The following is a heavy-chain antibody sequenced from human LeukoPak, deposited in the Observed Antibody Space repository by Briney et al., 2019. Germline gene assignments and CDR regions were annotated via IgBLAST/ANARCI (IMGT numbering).Heavy chain of an antibody. Sequence: GGSLRLSCAASGFTFSSYAMHWVRQAPGKGLEWVAVISYDGSNKYYADSVKGRFTISRDNSKNTLYLQMNSLRAEDTAVYYCARERPIIPERPSTYYGLDVWGQGTTVTVSS. CDR3: ARERPIIPERPSTYYGLDV. CDR2: ISYDGSNK. D-gene: IGHD1-14*01. V-gene: IGHV3-30-3*01. J-gene: IGHJ6*02. CDR1: GFTFSSYA.